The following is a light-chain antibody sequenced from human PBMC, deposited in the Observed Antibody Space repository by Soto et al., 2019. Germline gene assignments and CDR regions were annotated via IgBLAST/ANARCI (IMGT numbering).Light chain of an antibody. CDR1: QNIFYSSNNKNY. CDR2: WAS. Sequence: DIVMTQSPDSLAVSLGERATINCKSSQNIFYSSNNKNYLAWYQQKPGQPPKLLIYWASTRESGVPDRFSGSGSGTDFTLTISSLQAEDVAVYYCQQYYSAPTWTFGQGTKVEI. J-gene: IGKJ1*01. V-gene: IGKV4-1*01. CDR3: QQYYSAPTWT.